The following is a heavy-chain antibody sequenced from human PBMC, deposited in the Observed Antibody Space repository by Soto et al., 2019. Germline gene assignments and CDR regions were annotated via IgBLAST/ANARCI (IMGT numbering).Heavy chain of an antibody. CDR2: MNPNSGNT. V-gene: IGHV1-8*01. CDR1: GYTFTSYD. Sequence: ASVKVSCKASGYTFTSYDINWVRQATGQGLEWMGWMNPNSGNTGYAQKFQGRVTMTRNTSISTAYMELSSLRSEDTAVYYCARGLKYYYGMDVWGQGTTVTVSS. CDR3: ARGLKYYYGMDV. J-gene: IGHJ6*02.